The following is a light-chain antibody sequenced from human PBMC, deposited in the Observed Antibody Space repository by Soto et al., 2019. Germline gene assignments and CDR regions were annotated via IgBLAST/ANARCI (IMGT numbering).Light chain of an antibody. CDR1: RSNIGSNA. V-gene: IGLV1-44*01. CDR3: AAWDDSLNARGV. Sequence: QSVLTQPPSASGTPGQRATISCSGSRSNIGSNAVSWYQQLPGTAPKLLSYNDNQRPSGVPDRFSASKSGTAASLAISGLQAEDEADYYCAAWDDSLNARGVFGGGTKLTVL. CDR2: NDN. J-gene: IGLJ3*02.